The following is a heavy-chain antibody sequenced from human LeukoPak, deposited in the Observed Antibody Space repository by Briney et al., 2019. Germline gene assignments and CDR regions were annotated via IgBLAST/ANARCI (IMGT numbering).Heavy chain of an antibody. D-gene: IGHD1-26*01. CDR2: ISANNGDT. CDR1: GYTFTSYG. J-gene: IGHJ4*02. V-gene: IGHV1-18*01. CDR3: ARESHVSREDS. Sequence: GASVKVSCKASGYTFTSYGISWVRQAPGQGLEWVGWISANNGDTDYARKFQARVTMTTDTSTSTAYMELRSLRSDDTAVYYCARESHVSREDSWGQGTLVTVSS.